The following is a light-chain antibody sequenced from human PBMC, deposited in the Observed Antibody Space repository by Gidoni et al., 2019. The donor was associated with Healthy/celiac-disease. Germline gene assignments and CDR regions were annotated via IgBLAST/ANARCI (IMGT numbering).Light chain of an antibody. CDR3: QQRSNWPLT. V-gene: IGKV3-11*01. Sequence: EIVLTQSPATLALSPGESATLSCRASQSVSSYLAWCQQKPGQAPRLLIYDASNRATGIPARFSGSGSGTDFTLTISSLEPEDFAVYYCQQRSNWPLTFGPGTKVDIK. CDR2: DAS. J-gene: IGKJ3*01. CDR1: QSVSSY.